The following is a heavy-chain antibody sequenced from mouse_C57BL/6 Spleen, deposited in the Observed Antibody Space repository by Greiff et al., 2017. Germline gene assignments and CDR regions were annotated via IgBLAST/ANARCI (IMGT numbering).Heavy chain of an antibody. CDR1: GFTFSSYT. V-gene: IGHV5-9*01. CDR2: ISGGGGNT. J-gene: IGHJ4*01. CDR3: ARDGGYAMDY. Sequence: EVKLMESGGGLVKPGGSLKLSCAASGFTFSSYTMSWVRQTPEKRLEWVATISGGGGNTYYPDSVKGRFTISRDNAKNTLYLQMSSLGSEDTALYYCARDGGYAMDYWGQGTSVTVSS.